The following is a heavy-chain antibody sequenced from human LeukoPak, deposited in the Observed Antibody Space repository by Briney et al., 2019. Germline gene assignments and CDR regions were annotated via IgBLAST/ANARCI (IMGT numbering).Heavy chain of an antibody. CDR1: GFAFSSYA. D-gene: IGHD3-16*01. Sequence: GGSLRLSCAAYGFAFSSYAMHWVRQGPGKGLEWVAFISSDGRTEYNADSVKGRFTISRDNSKNTLYLQMNSLTTEDTAVYYCARGWGSGAWLIDSWGQGTLVSVSS. J-gene: IGHJ4*02. CDR2: ISSDGRTE. CDR3: ARGWGSGAWLIDS. V-gene: IGHV3-30*04.